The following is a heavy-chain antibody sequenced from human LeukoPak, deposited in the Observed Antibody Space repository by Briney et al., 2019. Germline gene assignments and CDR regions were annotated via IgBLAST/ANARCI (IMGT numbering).Heavy chain of an antibody. J-gene: IGHJ4*02. CDR3: ATIEAVRFHY. CDR2: IKQDGNEK. V-gene: IGHV3-7*01. CDR1: GFTFSSYE. Sequence: PGGSLRLSCAASGFTFSSYEMNWVRQAPGKGLEWVANIKQDGNEKYYADSVKGRFTISRDNAKSSVYLQMNSLRAEDTAVYYCATIEAVRFHYWGQGTLVTVSS. D-gene: IGHD2/OR15-2a*01.